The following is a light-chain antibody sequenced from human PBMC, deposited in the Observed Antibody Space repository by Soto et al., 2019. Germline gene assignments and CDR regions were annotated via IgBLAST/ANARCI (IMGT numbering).Light chain of an antibody. V-gene: IGLV1-40*01. J-gene: IGLJ2*01. CDR2: GNI. Sequence: QSVLTQPPSVSGAPGQRVTISCTGTNSNIGAGYDVHWYQQLPGTAPTLLIYGNINRPSGVPDRFSGSKSGASASLTITGLQADDEADYYCQSSDSSLLFGGGTKLTVL. CDR3: QSSDSSLL. CDR1: NSNIGAGYD.